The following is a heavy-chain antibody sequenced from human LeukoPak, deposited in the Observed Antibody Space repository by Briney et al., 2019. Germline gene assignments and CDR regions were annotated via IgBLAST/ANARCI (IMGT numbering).Heavy chain of an antibody. CDR2: IRGSGDTT. D-gene: IGHD6-6*01. CDR3: AKGGIAVRKMVFRWFDP. CDR1: GFTFSSYA. V-gene: IGHV3-23*01. J-gene: IGHJ5*02. Sequence: GGSLRLSWEASGFTFSSYAMSWVRQAPGKGLEWVSSIRGSGDTTYYAASVKGRFTISRDNSKNTLYLQMNSLRAEDTAVYNCAKGGIAVRKMVFRWFDPWGQGTLVTVSS.